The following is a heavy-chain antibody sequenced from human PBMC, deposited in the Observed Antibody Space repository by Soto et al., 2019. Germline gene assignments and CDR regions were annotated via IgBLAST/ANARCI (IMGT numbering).Heavy chain of an antibody. V-gene: IGHV4-59*08. CDR1: GASLSSYY. Sequence: SETLSLTCVVSGASLSSYYWSWIRQPPGKGLEWIGYIYYSGSTNYNPSLKSRVTISVDTFKNQFSLKLSSVTAADTAVYYCARLLYDSSGQMIDYWGQGTLVTVSS. CDR3: ARLLYDSSGQMIDY. J-gene: IGHJ4*02. CDR2: IYYSGST. D-gene: IGHD3-22*01.